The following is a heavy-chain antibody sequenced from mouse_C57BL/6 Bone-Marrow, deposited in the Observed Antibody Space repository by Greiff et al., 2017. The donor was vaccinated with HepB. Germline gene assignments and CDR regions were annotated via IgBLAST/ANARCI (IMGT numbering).Heavy chain of an antibody. Sequence: QVQLKQSGAELVRPGSSVKLSCKASGYTFTSYWMHWVKQRPIQGLEWIGNIDPSDSETHYNQKFKDKATLTVDKSSSTAYMQLSSLTSEDSAVYYCARDTTVNWYFDVWGTGTTVTVSS. V-gene: IGHV1-52*01. CDR2: IDPSDSET. J-gene: IGHJ1*03. CDR3: ARDTTVNWYFDV. D-gene: IGHD1-1*01. CDR1: GYTFTSYW.